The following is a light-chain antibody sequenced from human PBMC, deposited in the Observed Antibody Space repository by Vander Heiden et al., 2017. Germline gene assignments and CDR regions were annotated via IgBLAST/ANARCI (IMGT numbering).Light chain of an antibody. V-gene: IGLV1-47*01. CDR3: AAWDDNLSGLL. CDR1: SSNIGINY. CDR2: RSN. J-gene: IGLJ2*01. Sequence: QSVLTQPPSASATPGQGVTISCSGSSSNIGINYVYWYQQLPGTVPKLLIYRSNQRPSGVSDRFSGSKSGTSASLAISGLRSEDEADYYCAAWDDNLSGLLFGGGTKLTLL.